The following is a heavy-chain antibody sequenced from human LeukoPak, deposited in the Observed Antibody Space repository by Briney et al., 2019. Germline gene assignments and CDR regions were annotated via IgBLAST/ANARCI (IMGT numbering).Heavy chain of an antibody. CDR3: ARGFPRKYCSGGSCYKYYFDY. V-gene: IGHV1-8*01. CDR1: GYTFTSYD. D-gene: IGHD2-15*01. J-gene: IGHJ4*02. Sequence: GASVKVSCKASGYTFTSYDINWVRQATGQGLEWMGWMNPNSGNTGYAQKFQGRVTMTRNTSISTAYMELSSLRSEDTAVYYCARGFPRKYCSGGSCYKYYFDYWGQRTLVTVSS. CDR2: MNPNSGNT.